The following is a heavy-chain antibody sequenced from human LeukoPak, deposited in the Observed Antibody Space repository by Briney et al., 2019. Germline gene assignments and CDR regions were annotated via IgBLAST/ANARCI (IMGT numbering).Heavy chain of an antibody. V-gene: IGHV3-23*01. CDR1: GFTFSSYA. J-gene: IGHJ4*02. D-gene: IGHD6-19*01. CDR3: AKGTHSSGHYGEFDY. CDR2: ISGSGGST. Sequence: GGSLRLSCAASGFTFSSYAMSWVRQAPGKGLEWVSAISGSGGSTYYADSVKGRFTISRDNSKNTLYLQMNSLRAEDTAVYYCAKGTHSSGHYGEFDYWGQGTLVTVSS.